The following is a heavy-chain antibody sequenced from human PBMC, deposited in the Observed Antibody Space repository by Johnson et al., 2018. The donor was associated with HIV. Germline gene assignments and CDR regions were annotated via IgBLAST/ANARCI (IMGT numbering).Heavy chain of an antibody. Sequence: VQLVESGGGVVRPGGSLSLSCAASGFTFDDYGMCWVRQAPGKGLAGVSGIHWYGGRTGYSVSVCGRLHIASDKAKNYLYLQMKSLRAEDTALYHCARVIMTVVGGDACDIWGQVTMVTVSS. V-gene: IGHV3-20*01. CDR2: IHWYGGRT. CDR1: GFTFDDYG. D-gene: IGHD3-22*01. J-gene: IGHJ3*02. CDR3: ARVIMTVVGGDACDI.